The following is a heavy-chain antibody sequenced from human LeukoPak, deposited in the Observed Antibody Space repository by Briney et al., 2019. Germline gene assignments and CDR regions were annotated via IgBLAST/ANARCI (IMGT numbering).Heavy chain of an antibody. V-gene: IGHV3-23*01. D-gene: IGHD3-22*01. CDR1: GFTFSSYG. CDR3: AVRSGWDVVVNTPGVY. CDR2: ISGSGGST. J-gene: IGHJ4*02. Sequence: PGGSLRLSCAASGFTFSSYGMSWVRQAPGKGLEWVSAISGSGGSTYYADSVKGRFTISRDNSKNTLYLQMNSLRAEDTAVYYCAVRSGWDVVVNTPGVYWGQGTLVIVSS.